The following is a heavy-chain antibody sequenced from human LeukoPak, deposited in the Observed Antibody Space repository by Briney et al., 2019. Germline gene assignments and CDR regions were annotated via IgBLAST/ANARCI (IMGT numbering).Heavy chain of an antibody. J-gene: IGHJ4*02. D-gene: IGHD1-26*01. Sequence: GGSLRLSCAASGFTFSSYGMHWVRQAPGKGLEWVAFIRYDGSNKYYADSVKGRFTISRDNAKNSLYLQMNSLRAEDTAFYYCARVGIVGATTGFDYWGQGTLVTVSS. CDR3: ARVGIVGATTGFDY. CDR1: GFTFSSYG. CDR2: IRYDGSNK. V-gene: IGHV3-30*02.